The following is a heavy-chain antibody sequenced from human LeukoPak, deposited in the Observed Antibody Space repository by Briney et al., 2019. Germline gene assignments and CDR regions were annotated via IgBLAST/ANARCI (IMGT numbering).Heavy chain of an antibody. J-gene: IGHJ4*02. D-gene: IGHD3-10*01. V-gene: IGHV1-8*01. CDR1: GYTFTSYD. Sequence: GASVKVSCKASGYTFTSYDVNWVRQATGQGLEWMGWMNPNSGNTGYAQKFQGRVTMTRNTSISTAYMELSSLRSEDTAVYYCARGLRTVTMVRGVIRPFDYWGQGTLVTVSS. CDR3: ARGLRTVTMVRGVIRPFDY. CDR2: MNPNSGNT.